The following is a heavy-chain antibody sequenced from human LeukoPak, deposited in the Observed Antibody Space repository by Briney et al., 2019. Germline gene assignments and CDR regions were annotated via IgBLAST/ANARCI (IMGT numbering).Heavy chain of an antibody. Sequence: ASVKVSCKASGYTFTSYGISWVRQAPGQGLEWMGWISAYNGNTNYAQKLQGRVTMTTDTSTSTAYMELRSLRSDDTAVYYCARGPYVIAVAGTVHDAFDIWGQGTMVTVSS. CDR3: ARGPYVIAVAGTVHDAFDI. V-gene: IGHV1-18*01. D-gene: IGHD6-19*01. CDR2: ISAYNGNT. J-gene: IGHJ3*02. CDR1: GYTFTSYG.